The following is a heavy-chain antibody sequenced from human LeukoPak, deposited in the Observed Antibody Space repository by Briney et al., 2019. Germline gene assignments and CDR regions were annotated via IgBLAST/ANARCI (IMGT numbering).Heavy chain of an antibody. J-gene: IGHJ5*02. V-gene: IGHV4-39*01. CDR2: IYHSGST. Sequence: SETLSLTCTVSGGSISSSSYYWGWIRQPPGKGLEWIGNIYHSGSTYYNPSLKSRVTISVDTSKNQFSLKLRSVTAADTAVYYCVRNLQTNWFDPWGQGTLVTVSS. CDR1: GGSISSSSYY. CDR3: VRNLQTNWFDP.